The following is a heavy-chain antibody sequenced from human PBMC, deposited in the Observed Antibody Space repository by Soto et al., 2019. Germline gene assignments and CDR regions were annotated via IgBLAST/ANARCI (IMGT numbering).Heavy chain of an antibody. Sequence: DVQLVESGGALVQPGGSLGLSCAVSGFTVSAKWMSWVRQAPGKGLEWLANINEDGSKKFYVDSVKGRFTISKDNAKNSLSLQLGSPRADDTAVYYCAREMHLGSGWGDLDIWGRGTMVTVSS. J-gene: IGHJ4*02. D-gene: IGHD6-19*01. CDR1: GFTVSAKW. CDR2: INEDGSKK. CDR3: AREMHLGSGWGDLDI. V-gene: IGHV3-7*03.